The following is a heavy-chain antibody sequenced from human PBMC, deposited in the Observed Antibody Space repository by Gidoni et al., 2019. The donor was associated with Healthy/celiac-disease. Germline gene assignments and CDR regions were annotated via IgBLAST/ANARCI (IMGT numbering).Heavy chain of an antibody. CDR3: ARSAPDIVVVPAATSPLDY. CDR1: GYTFTSYG. V-gene: IGHV1-18*04. Sequence: VQLVSSGAEVKKPGASVNVSCMASGYTFTSYGLSWVRQAPGQGLEWMGWISAYNGNTNNAQKLKGRVTMTPDTSTSTAYMELRSLRSDDTAVDYCARSAPDIVVVPAATSPLDYWGQGTLVTVSS. CDR2: ISAYNGNT. D-gene: IGHD2-2*01. J-gene: IGHJ4*02.